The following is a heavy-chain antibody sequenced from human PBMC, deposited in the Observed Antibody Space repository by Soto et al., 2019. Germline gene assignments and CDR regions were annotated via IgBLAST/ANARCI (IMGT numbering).Heavy chain of an antibody. J-gene: IGHJ6*02. V-gene: IGHV3-23*01. Sequence: PAGSQNLSGEAPRFTLCGYFMSLARPSPRKGQEWVSDISGSGGSTYHADPVKGRFTISRDNSKNTLYLQMNSLRAEGTAVYYCAKEGETSSGKDYYYGMDVWGQGTTVTGSS. CDR1: RFTLCGYF. CDR3: AKEGETSSGKDYYYGMDV. CDR2: ISGSGGST. D-gene: IGHD6-19*01.